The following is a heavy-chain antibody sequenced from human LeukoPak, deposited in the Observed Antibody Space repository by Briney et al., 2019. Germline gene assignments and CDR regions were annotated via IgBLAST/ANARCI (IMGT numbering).Heavy chain of an antibody. CDR2: ISGSGGTT. CDR1: GFTFSTYA. Sequence: PGGSLRLSCAASGFTFSTYAMGWVRQAPGKGLEWVSSISGSGGTTYYADSVKGRFTISRDNSKNTLYLQMNSLRAEDTAVYYCARAYCSSTSCHLPHFDYWGQGTLVTVSS. J-gene: IGHJ4*02. D-gene: IGHD2-2*01. CDR3: ARAYCSSTSCHLPHFDY. V-gene: IGHV3-23*01.